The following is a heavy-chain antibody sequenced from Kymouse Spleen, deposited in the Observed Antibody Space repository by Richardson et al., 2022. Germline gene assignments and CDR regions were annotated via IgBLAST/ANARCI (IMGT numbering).Heavy chain of an antibody. CDR3: AKDHGSPYYGMDV. D-gene: IGHD1-26*01. V-gene: IGHV3-30*18. CDR1: GFTFSSYG. J-gene: IGHJ6*02. Sequence: QVQLVESGGGVVQPGRSLRLSCAASGFTFSSYGMHWVRQAPGKGLEWVAVISYDGSNKYYADSVKGRFTISRDNSKNTLYLQMNSLRAEDTAVYYCAKDHGSPYYGMDVWGQGTTVTVSS. CDR2: ISYDGSNK.